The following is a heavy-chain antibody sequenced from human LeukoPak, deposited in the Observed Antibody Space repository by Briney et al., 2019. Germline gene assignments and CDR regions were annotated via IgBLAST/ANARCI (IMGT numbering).Heavy chain of an antibody. CDR2: MNPNSGNT. D-gene: IGHD3-10*01. CDR1: GYTFTSYD. J-gene: IGHJ5*02. V-gene: IGHV1-8*03. Sequence: ASVKVSCKASGYTFTSYDINWVRQATGQGLGWMGWMNPNSGNTGYAQKFQGRVTITRNTSISTAYMELSSLRSEDTAVYYCARGWGVRGVISLRPWGQGTLVTVSS. CDR3: ARGWGVRGVISLRP.